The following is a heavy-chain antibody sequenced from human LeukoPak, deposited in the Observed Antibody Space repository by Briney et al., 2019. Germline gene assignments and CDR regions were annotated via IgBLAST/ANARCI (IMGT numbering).Heavy chain of an antibody. CDR3: ARHYDSNSYGPGY. CDR2: ISSSSSYI. V-gene: IGHV3-21*01. J-gene: IGHJ4*02. Sequence: GGSLRLSCVASGFTFSSYAMSWFRQAPGKGLEWVSSISSSSSYIYYADSVKGRFTTSRDNAKNSLYLQMNSLRAEDTAVYYCARHYDSNSYGPGYWGQGTLVTVSS. D-gene: IGHD3-22*01. CDR1: GFTFSSYA.